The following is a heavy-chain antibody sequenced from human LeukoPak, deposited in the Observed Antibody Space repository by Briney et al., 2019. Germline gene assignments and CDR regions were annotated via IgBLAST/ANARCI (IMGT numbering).Heavy chain of an antibody. CDR2: IKQDGSEK. V-gene: IGHV3-7*01. CDR3: AKDRGPKDYYFDY. D-gene: IGHD3-10*01. Sequence: SGGPLRLSCAASGFTFSSYWMSWVRQAPGKGLEWVANIKQDGSEKYYVDSVKGRFTISRDNAKNSLYLQMSSLRAEDTAVYYCAKDRGPKDYYFDYWGQGTLVAVSS. CDR1: GFTFSSYW. J-gene: IGHJ4*02.